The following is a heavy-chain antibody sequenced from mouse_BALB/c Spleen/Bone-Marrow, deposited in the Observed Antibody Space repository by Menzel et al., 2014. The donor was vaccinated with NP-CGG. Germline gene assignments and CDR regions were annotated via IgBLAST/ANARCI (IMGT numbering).Heavy chain of an antibody. CDR2: INPSTGYT. D-gene: IGHD2-14*01. J-gene: IGHJ3*01. Sequence: QVQLQQPGAELAKPGASVKMSCKASGYTFTSYWMHWVKQRPGQGLEWIGYINPSTGYTEYNQKFKDKATLTADKPSSTAYMQLSSLTSEDSAVYYCAREGYDPWFAYWGQGTLVTVSA. CDR3: AREGYDPWFAY. V-gene: IGHV1-7*01. CDR1: GYTFTSYW.